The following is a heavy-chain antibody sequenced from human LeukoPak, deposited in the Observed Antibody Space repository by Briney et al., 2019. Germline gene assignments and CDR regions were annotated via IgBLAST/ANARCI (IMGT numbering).Heavy chain of an antibody. CDR3: ARDYYDHCGMDV. CDR1: GGSFSGYY. J-gene: IGHJ6*02. D-gene: IGHD3-22*01. V-gene: IGHV4-34*01. CDR2: INHSGST. Sequence: SETLSLTCAVYGGSFSGYYWSWIRQPPGKGLEWIGEINHSGSTNYNPSLKSRVTISVDTSKNQFSLKLSSVTAADTAVYYCARDYYDHCGMDVWGQGTTVTVSS.